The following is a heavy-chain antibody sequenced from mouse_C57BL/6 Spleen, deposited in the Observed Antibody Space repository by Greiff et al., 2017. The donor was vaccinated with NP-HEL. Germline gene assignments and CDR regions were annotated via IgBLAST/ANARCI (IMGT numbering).Heavy chain of an antibody. J-gene: IGHJ2*01. CDR3: ARSRPTVEYYFEY. CDR2: IDPSDSYT. V-gene: IGHV1-59*01. Sequence: VQLQQSGAELVRPGTSVKLSCKASGYTFTSYWMHWVKQRPGQGLEWIGVIDPSDSYTNYNQKFKGKATLTVDTSSSTAYMQLSSLTSEDSAVYYCARSRPTVEYYFEYWGQGNNLKVYS. D-gene: IGHD1-1*01. CDR1: GYTFTSYW.